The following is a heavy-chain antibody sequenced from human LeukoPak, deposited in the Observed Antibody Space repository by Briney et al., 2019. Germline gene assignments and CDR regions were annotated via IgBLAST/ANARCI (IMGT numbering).Heavy chain of an antibody. CDR3: AISAPWIQLWSKPNFDY. D-gene: IGHD5-18*01. CDR1: GYTFTAYY. Sequence: ASVKVSCKASGYTFTAYYMHWVRQAPGQGLEWMGWINPNSGVTNYAQKFQGRVTMTRDTSISTAYMELSRLRSDDTAVYYCAISAPWIQLWSKPNFDYWGQGTLVTVSS. CDR2: INPNSGVT. V-gene: IGHV1-2*02. J-gene: IGHJ4*02.